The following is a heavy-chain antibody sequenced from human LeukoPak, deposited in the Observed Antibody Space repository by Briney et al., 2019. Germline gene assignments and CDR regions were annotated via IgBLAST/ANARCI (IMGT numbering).Heavy chain of an antibody. CDR2: VYYTGST. Sequence: SETLSLTCTVSGGSISSYYWSWVRQPPGKGLEWIGFVYYTGSTNYSPSLKSRVTISVDTSKNQFSLKLRSVTAADTAVYYCARDRGHDYVWGSYRPFDYWGQGTLVTVSS. CDR3: ARDRGHDYVWGSYRPFDY. CDR1: GGSISSYY. V-gene: IGHV4-59*01. D-gene: IGHD3-16*02. J-gene: IGHJ4*02.